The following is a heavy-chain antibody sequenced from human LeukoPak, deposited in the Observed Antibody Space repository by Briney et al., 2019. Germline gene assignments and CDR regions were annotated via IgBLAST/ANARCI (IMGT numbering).Heavy chain of an antibody. V-gene: IGHV3-33*03. J-gene: IGHJ4*02. CDR3: AGAISKGAGIDS. CDR1: GFTFDKYG. Sequence: GGSLRLSCATSGFTFDKYGIHWVRQAPGKGLEWVAVIWHDGSRTHYADSLKGRFTISRDNSKDTAFLQMNSLTVGDTATYYCAGAISKGAGIDSWGQETLVTVSS. CDR2: IWHDGSRT. D-gene: IGHD1-26*01.